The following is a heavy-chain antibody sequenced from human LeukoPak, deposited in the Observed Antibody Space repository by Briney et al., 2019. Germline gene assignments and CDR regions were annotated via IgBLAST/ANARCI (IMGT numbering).Heavy chain of an antibody. J-gene: IGHJ4*02. D-gene: IGHD3-22*01. CDR3: AKGSYYDSSGSFYLDY. Sequence: GGSLRLSCAASGFTFSSYAMSWVRQAPGKGLEWVSGISGSGDNTYYADSVKGRFTISRDNSKNTLYVQVNSLGTEETAAYYCAKGSYYDSSGSFYLDYWGQGTLVTVSS. CDR1: GFTFSSYA. V-gene: IGHV3-23*01. CDR2: ISGSGDNT.